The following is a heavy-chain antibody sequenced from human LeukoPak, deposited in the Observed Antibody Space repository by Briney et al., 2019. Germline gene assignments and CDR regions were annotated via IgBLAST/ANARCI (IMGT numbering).Heavy chain of an antibody. CDR2: ISWNSGSI. V-gene: IGHV3-9*01. D-gene: IGHD3-9*01. Sequence: GGSLRLSCAASGFTFDDYAMHWVRQAPGKGLEWVSGISWNSGSIGYADSVKGRFTISRDNAKNSLYLQMNSLRAEDTALYYCAKDNLRYFDWLLSLGAFDIWGQGTMVTVSS. J-gene: IGHJ3*02. CDR1: GFTFDDYA. CDR3: AKDNLRYFDWLLSLGAFDI.